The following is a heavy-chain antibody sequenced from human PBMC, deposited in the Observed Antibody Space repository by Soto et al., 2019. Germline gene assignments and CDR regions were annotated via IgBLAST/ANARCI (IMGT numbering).Heavy chain of an antibody. D-gene: IGHD3-9*01. J-gene: IGHJ6*02. CDR3: AITGPLRYXDWLLSPNPHYYYGMDV. CDR1: GGTFSSYG. Sequence: GASVKVSCKASGGTFSSYGISWVRQAPGQGLGWMGWISAYNGNTNYAQKLQGRVTMTTDTSTSTAYMELRSLRSDDTAVYYCAITGPLRYXDWLLSPNPHYYYGMDVWGQGTTVTVSS. CDR2: ISAYNGNT. V-gene: IGHV1-18*04.